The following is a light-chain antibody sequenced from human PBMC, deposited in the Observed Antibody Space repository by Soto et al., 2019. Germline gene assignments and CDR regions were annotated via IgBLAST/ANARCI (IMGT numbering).Light chain of an antibody. CDR2: DNR. V-gene: IGLV3-21*01. CDR1: NIGIKD. Sequence: SYELTHPPSVSVAPGQTASISCGGNNIGIKDVYWYQQQPGQAPVLVIYDNRDRPSGIPERFSGSNSGNTATLTISRVEAGDEADYYCQVSDTSSDHPVFGGGTKVTVL. J-gene: IGLJ2*01. CDR3: QVSDTSSDHPV.